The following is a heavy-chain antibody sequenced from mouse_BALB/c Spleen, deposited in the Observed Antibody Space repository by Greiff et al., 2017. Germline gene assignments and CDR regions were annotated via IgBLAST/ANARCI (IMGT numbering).Heavy chain of an antibody. CDR1: GFSLPSYG. J-gene: IGHJ4*01. CDR2: IWSGGST. V-gene: IGHV2-2*02. CDR3: ASRTTVVATRAMDY. D-gene: IGHD1-1*01. Sequence: QVQLQQSGPGLVQPSQSLSITCTVSGFSLPSYGVHWVRQSPGKGLEWLGVIWSGGSTDYNAAFISRLSISKDNSKSQVFFKMNSLQANDTAIYYCASRTTVVATRAMDYWGQGTSVTVSS.